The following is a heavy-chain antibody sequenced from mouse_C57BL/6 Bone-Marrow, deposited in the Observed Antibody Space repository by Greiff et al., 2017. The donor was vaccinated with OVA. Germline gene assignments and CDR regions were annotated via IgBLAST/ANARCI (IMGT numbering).Heavy chain of an antibody. J-gene: IGHJ3*01. D-gene: IGHD1-1*01. V-gene: IGHV1-26*01. CDR2: INPNNGGT. CDR1: GYTFTDYY. Sequence: EVQLQQSGPELVKPGASVKISCKASGYTFTDYYMNWVKQSHGKSLEWIGDINPNNGGTSYNQKFKGKATLTVDKSSSTAYMDLRSLTSEDSAVYYCARAHYYGSSWFAYWGQGTLVTVSA. CDR3: ARAHYYGSSWFAY.